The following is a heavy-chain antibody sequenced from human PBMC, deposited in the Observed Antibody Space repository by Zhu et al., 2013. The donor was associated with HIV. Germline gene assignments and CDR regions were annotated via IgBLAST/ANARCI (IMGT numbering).Heavy chain of an antibody. V-gene: IGHV1-69*01. J-gene: IGHJ4*02. D-gene: IGHD2-15*01. CDR2: IIPMFGTA. CDR1: GGTFSSYA. CDR3: ASPQPVCSGDYCYPRDAYYFDY. Sequence: QVQLVQSGAEVKKPGSSVKVSCKASGGTFSSYAISWVRQAPGQGLEWMGGIIPMFGTANYAQKFQGRVTITADESTSTAYLEMTSLTSEDTAVYYCASPQPVCSGDYCYPRDAYYFDYWGQGTLVTVSS.